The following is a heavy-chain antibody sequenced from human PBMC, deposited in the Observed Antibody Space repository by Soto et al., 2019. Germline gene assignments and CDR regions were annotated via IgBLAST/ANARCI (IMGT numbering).Heavy chain of an antibody. CDR1: GGSISSSSYY. Sequence: QLQLQESGPGLVKPSETLSLTCTVSGGSISSSSYYWGWIRQPPGKGLEWIGSIYYSGSTYYNPSLKSRVTISVDTSKNQFSLKLSSVTAADTAVYYCARKYYGSGRDYYGMDVWGQGTTVTVSS. V-gene: IGHV4-39*01. D-gene: IGHD3-10*01. CDR3: ARKYYGSGRDYYGMDV. CDR2: IYYSGST. J-gene: IGHJ6*02.